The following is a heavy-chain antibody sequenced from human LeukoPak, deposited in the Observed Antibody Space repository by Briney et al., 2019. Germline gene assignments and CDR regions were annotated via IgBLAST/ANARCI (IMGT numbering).Heavy chain of an antibody. V-gene: IGHV4-30-4*01. Sequence: SQTLSLTCSVSGDSISSGDYYWSWIRQPPGKGLEWIGYIYYSGSTYYNPSLKSRVTISVDTSKNQFSLKLSSVTAADTAMYYCARQPSNIVDYWGQGTLVTVSS. CDR1: GDSISSGDYY. D-gene: IGHD5-12*01. CDR2: IYYSGST. CDR3: ARQPSNIVDY. J-gene: IGHJ4*02.